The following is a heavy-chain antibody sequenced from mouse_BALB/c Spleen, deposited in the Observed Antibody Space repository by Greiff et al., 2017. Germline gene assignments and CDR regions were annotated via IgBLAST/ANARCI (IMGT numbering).Heavy chain of an antibody. J-gene: IGHJ4*01. D-gene: IGHD2-4*01. CDR1: GFTFSSYA. V-gene: IGHV5-9-3*01. CDR3: ARHKITTKAMDY. CDR2: ISSGGSYT. Sequence: EVQLVESGGGLVKPGGSLKLSCAASGFTFSSYAMSWVRQTPEKRLEWVATISSGGSYTYYPDSVKGRFTISRDNAKNTLYLQMSSLRSEDTAMYYCARHKITTKAMDYWGQGTSVTVSS.